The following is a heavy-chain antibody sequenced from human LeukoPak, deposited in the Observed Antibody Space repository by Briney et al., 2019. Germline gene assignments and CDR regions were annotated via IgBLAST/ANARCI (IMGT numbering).Heavy chain of an antibody. J-gene: IGHJ6*02. CDR1: GFTVSRSY. Sequence: GVSLRLSCAASGFTVSRSYMSWVRQAPGKGLEGGSVIHTGDTTYYADPVKGRFPISRDNSKNSLYLQMSSLSVEDTAVYYCARGEQQLAWGYYYYGMDVWGQGTTVTVSS. CDR2: IHTGDTT. V-gene: IGHV3-66*01. CDR3: ARGEQQLAWGYYYYGMDV. D-gene: IGHD6-13*01.